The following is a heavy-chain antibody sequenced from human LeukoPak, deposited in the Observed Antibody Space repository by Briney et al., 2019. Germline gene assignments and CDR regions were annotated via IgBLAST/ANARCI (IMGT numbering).Heavy chain of an antibody. CDR2: IKVDGSER. J-gene: IGHJ4*02. Sequence: PGGSLRLSCAASGLTFSSYWMSWVRQAPGKGLEWVANIKVDGSERYYMDSVRGRFTISRDYSKNSLDLQMNSLRAEDTAVYYCASSRGPGGPFDFWGQGTLVTVSS. D-gene: IGHD3-10*01. CDR3: ASSRGPGGPFDF. V-gene: IGHV3-7*01. CDR1: GLTFSSYW.